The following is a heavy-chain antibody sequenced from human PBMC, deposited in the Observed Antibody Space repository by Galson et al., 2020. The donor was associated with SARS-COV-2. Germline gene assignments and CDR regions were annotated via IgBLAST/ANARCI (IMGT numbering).Heavy chain of an antibody. Sequence: SGPTLAKPTQTLTLTCTFSGFSLSTSGAGVGWIRQPPGKPLEWRPLIHWDADKRYSPSLKSRLTITKDTAKNQVVLTMTNMDPVDTATYYWAHSSSSWYGDSGAFDIWGKGTMVTGSS. V-gene: IGHV2-5*02. CDR2: IHWDADK. J-gene: IGHJ3*02. CDR1: GFSLSTSGAG. CDR3: AHSSSSWYGDSGAFDI. D-gene: IGHD6-13*01.